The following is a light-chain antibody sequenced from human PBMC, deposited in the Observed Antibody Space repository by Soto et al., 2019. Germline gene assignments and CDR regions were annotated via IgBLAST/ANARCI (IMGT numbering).Light chain of an antibody. Sequence: EIVLTQSPATLSLSPGERATLSCRASQSVSSYLGWYQQKPGQAPRHLIYDASNRATGIPARFSGSGSGTDFTLTISSLEPEDFAVYYCQQRSNWITFGQGTRLEIK. CDR1: QSVSSY. V-gene: IGKV3-11*01. J-gene: IGKJ5*01. CDR2: DAS. CDR3: QQRSNWIT.